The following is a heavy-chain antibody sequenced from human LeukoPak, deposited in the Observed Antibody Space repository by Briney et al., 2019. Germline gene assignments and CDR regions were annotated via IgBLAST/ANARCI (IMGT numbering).Heavy chain of an antibody. Sequence: ASVKVSCKASGGTFSSYAISWVRQAPGQGLEWMGRIIPILGIANYAQKFQGRVTITADKSTSTAYMELSSLRSEGTAVYYCARDLHKFGADCGGDCYFDYWGQGTLVTVSS. J-gene: IGHJ4*02. CDR3: ARDLHKFGADCGGDCYFDY. V-gene: IGHV1-69*04. CDR2: IIPILGIA. CDR1: GGTFSSYA. D-gene: IGHD2-21*02.